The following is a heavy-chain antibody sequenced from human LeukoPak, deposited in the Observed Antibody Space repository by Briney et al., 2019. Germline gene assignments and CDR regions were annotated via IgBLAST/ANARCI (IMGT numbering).Heavy chain of an antibody. V-gene: IGHV3-48*01. J-gene: IGHJ4*02. Sequence: GGSLRLSCAASGFTFSDYHMNWVRQAPGKGLEWVSYISGSSSTIYYADSVKGRFTISRDNAKNSLYLQMNSLRAEETAVYYCAVLQYPPDYWGQGTLVTVSS. CDR1: GFTFSDYH. D-gene: IGHD4-11*01. CDR2: ISGSSSTI. CDR3: AVLQYPPDY.